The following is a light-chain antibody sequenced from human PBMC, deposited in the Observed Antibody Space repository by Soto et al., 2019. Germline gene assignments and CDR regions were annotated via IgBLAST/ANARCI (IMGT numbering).Light chain of an antibody. Sequence: DIQLSQTPSTLSASVGDEVTITCRASQTISRWLAWYQQKPGRAPNLLIYAASSLQSGVPLRFSGSGSGTDFTLSISSLQPEDVATYYCQQLYTFPLTFGQGTRLEIK. J-gene: IGKJ5*01. CDR1: QTISRW. CDR3: QQLYTFPLT. V-gene: IGKV1-12*01. CDR2: AAS.